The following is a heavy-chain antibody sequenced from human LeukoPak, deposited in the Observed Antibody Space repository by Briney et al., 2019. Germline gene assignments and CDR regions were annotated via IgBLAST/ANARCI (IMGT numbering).Heavy chain of an antibody. J-gene: IGHJ4*02. CDR1: GFTFSDHY. CDR3: ARVGGDTGRSFDY. V-gene: IGHV3-72*01. CDR2: TRKRANSYTT. Sequence: GGSLRLSSAASGFTFSDHYVDWVRLAPGKGLEWDGHTRKRANSYTTEYAASVKGRFTISRDDSKNSLYLQMNSLKAEDTAVYYCARVGGDTGRSFDYWGQGTLVTVSS. D-gene: IGHD5-18*01.